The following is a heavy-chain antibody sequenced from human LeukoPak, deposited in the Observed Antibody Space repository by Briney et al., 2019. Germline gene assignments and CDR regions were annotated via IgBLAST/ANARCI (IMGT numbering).Heavy chain of an antibody. J-gene: IGHJ4*02. CDR1: GFTFSVYS. CDR2: ISSSSTYI. D-gene: IGHD3-22*01. CDR3: ASEDSSPRGDY. V-gene: IGHV3-21*01. Sequence: GGSLRLSCAASGFTFSVYSMIWVRQAPGKGLEWVSSISSSSTYIYYADPVKGRFTISRDNAKNSLCLQMNSLRAEDTAVYYCASEDSSPRGDYWGQGTLVTVSS.